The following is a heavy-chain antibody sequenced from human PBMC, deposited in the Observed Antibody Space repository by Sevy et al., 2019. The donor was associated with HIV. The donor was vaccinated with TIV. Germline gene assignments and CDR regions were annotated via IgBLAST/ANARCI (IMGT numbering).Heavy chain of an antibody. Sequence: SETLSLTCAVSGGSISSGGYSWSWIRQPPGKGLEWIGYIYHSGSTYYNPSLKSRVTISVDRSKNQFSLKLSSVTAADTAVYYCARHSQGWLQLRDAFDIWGQGTMVTVSS. V-gene: IGHV4-30-2*01. CDR2: IYHSGST. CDR3: ARHSQGWLQLRDAFDI. J-gene: IGHJ3*02. CDR1: GGSISSGGYS. D-gene: IGHD5-12*01.